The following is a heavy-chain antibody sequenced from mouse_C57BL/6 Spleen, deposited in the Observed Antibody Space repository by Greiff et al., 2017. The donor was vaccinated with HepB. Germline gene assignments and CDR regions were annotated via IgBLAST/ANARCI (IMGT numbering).Heavy chain of an antibody. V-gene: IGHV8-8*01. J-gene: IGHJ2*01. CDR2: IWWDDDK. D-gene: IGHD4-1*01. CDR1: GFSLSTFGMG. CDR3: ARIANWEGYFDY. Sequence: QVTLKESGPGILQPSQTLSLTCSFSGFSLSTFGMGVGWIRQPSGKGLEWLAHIWWDDDKYYNPALRSRLTISKDTSKNQVCLKIAHVDTADTATYYCARIANWEGYFDYWGQGTTLTVSS.